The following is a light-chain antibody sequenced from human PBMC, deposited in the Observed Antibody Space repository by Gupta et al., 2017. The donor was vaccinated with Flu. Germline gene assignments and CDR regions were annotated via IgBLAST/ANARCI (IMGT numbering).Light chain of an antibody. CDR1: NIGSKS. V-gene: IGLV3-21*02. Sequence: SYVLTQPPSVSVAPGQTARITWGGNNIGSKSGHWYQQKPGQAPVLVVYDDSDRPSGIPERFSGSNSGNTATLTISRVEAGDEADYYCQVWDSSSDHPEVFGGGTKLTVL. CDR2: DDS. CDR3: QVWDSSSDHPEV. J-gene: IGLJ2*01.